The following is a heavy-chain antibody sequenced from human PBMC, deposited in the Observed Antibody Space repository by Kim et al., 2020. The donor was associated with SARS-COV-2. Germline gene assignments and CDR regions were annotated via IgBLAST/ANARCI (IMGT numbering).Heavy chain of an antibody. CDR1: GGSFSGYY. D-gene: IGHD1-26*01. CDR3: ARGGRWGRIVGATDFDY. V-gene: IGHV4-34*01. Sequence: SETLSLTCAVYGGSFSGYYWSWIRQPPGKGLEWIGEINHSGSTNYNPSLKSRVTISVDTSKNQFSLKLSSVTAADTAVYYCARGGRWGRIVGATDFDYWGQGSLVTVSS. CDR2: INHSGST. J-gene: IGHJ4*02.